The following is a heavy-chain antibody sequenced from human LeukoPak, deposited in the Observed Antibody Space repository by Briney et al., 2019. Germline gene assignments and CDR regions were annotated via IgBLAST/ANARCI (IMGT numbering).Heavy chain of an antibody. Sequence: SETLSLTCAVYGGSFSGYYWSWIRQPPGKGLEWIGEINHSGSTNYNPSLKSRVTISVDTSENQFSLKLSSVTAADTAVYYCARGRNHYYYYGMDVWGQGTTVTVSS. CDR2: INHSGST. J-gene: IGHJ6*02. V-gene: IGHV4-34*01. CDR3: ARGRNHYYYYGMDV. CDR1: GGSFSGYY.